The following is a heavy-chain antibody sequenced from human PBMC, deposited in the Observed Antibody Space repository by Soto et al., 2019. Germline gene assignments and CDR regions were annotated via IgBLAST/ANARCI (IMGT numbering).Heavy chain of an antibody. CDR2: ISYSGTT. J-gene: IGHJ4*02. CDR3: GMSRGWYTIHS. Sequence: PSETLSLTCTVSGDSITSNSYFWAWIRQSPGKGLEWIGDISYSGTTYYNPSLKSRVTLSVDTSKNQCSLELKSVTAADTAVYFCGMSRGWYTIHSWGQGTLVTVSS. CDR1: GDSITSNSYF. V-gene: IGHV4-39*07. D-gene: IGHD6-19*01.